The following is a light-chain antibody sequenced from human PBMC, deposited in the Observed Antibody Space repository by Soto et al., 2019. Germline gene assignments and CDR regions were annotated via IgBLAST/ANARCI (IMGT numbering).Light chain of an antibody. Sequence: QSALTQPRSVSGSPGQSVTISCTGTSSDVGGYSFVSWYQQHPGKAPKLMIYGVSKRPSGVPDRFSGSKSGNTASLTISGLQAEDEADYYCCSYAGSDTDVFGGGTKVTVL. CDR3: CSYAGSDTDV. CDR1: SSDVGGYSF. V-gene: IGLV2-11*01. J-gene: IGLJ2*01. CDR2: GVS.